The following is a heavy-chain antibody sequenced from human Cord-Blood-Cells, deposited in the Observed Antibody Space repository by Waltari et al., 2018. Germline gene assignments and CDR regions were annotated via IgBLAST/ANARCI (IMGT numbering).Heavy chain of an antibody. CDR2: IFSNDEK. Sequence: QVTLKESGPVLVKPTETPTLTCTASGFSLSNARMGVSWIRQPPGRALRWLAHIFSNDEKSYSTSLKSRLTISKDTSKSQVVLTMTNMDPVDTATYYCARGTAYYDILTGYTYYYYYMDVWGKGTTVTVSS. J-gene: IGHJ6*03. D-gene: IGHD3-9*01. CDR1: GFSLSNARMG. CDR3: ARGTAYYDILTGYTYYYYYMDV. V-gene: IGHV2-26*01.